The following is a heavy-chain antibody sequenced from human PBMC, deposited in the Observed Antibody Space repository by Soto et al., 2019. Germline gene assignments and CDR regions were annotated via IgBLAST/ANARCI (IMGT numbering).Heavy chain of an antibody. V-gene: IGHV3-23*01. Sequence: GGSLRLSCAASGFTFSSYAMSWVRQAPGKGLEWVSAISGSGGSTYYADSVKGRFTISRDNSKNTLYLQMNSLRAEDTSVYYCAKDNIAAADTNWFDPWGQGTLVTVSS. CDR3: AKDNIAAADTNWFDP. CDR2: ISGSGGST. J-gene: IGHJ5*02. CDR1: GFTFSSYA. D-gene: IGHD6-13*01.